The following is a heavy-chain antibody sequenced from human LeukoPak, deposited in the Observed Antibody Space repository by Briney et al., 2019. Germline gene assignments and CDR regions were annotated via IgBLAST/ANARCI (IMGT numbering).Heavy chain of an antibody. Sequence: PGGSLRLSCAASGFTFSSYAMSWVRQASGKGLEWVSAISGSGGSTYYADSVKGRFTISRDNSKNTLYLQMNSLRAEDTAVYYCAKTPYMSGSRGYFDYWGQGTLVTVSS. CDR3: AKTPYMSGSRGYFDY. V-gene: IGHV3-23*01. CDR1: GFTFSSYA. CDR2: ISGSGGST. D-gene: IGHD1-26*01. J-gene: IGHJ4*02.